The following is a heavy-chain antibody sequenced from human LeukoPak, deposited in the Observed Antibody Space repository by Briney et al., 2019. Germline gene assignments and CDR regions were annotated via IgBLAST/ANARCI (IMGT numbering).Heavy chain of an antibody. Sequence: GGSLRLSCAASGFTFSSYSMNWVRQAPGKGLEWVSSISSSSSYIHYADSVKGRFTISRDNAKNSLYLQMNSLRAEDTAVYYCARDTGCSSTSCYASVFDYWGQGTLVTVSS. CDR1: GFTFSSYS. D-gene: IGHD2-2*01. V-gene: IGHV3-21*01. J-gene: IGHJ4*02. CDR2: ISSSSSYI. CDR3: ARDTGCSSTSCYASVFDY.